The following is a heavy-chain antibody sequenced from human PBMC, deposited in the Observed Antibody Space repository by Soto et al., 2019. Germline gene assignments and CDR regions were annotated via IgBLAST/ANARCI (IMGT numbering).Heavy chain of an antibody. Sequence: EVPLVEPGGGLVQPGGSLSLSCAASGFPFRPYWMSCVRQAPGKGLEWVANRKQDGSERYYVDSVKGRFTISIDNAKNSRYLQMNSLRAEDTAVYYGASLATRVYYYDGLDVWGQGTTVTVSS. J-gene: IGHJ6*02. CDR3: ASLATRVYYYDGLDV. CDR1: GFPFRPYW. D-gene: IGHD5-12*01. CDR2: RKQDGSER. V-gene: IGHV3-7*01.